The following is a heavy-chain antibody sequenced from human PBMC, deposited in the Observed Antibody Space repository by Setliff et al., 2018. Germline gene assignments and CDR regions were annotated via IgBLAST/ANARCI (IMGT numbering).Heavy chain of an antibody. V-gene: IGHV4-4*08. D-gene: IGHD3-22*01. CDR3: ARNPASGAYYSSRPFHFDY. CDR1: DGSISTYY. CDR2: IYTSGII. J-gene: IGHJ4*02. Sequence: ASETLSLTCTVSDGSISTYYWSWIRQPPGRGLEYIGYIYTSGIINYNPSLKSRVTMSLDTSKNQFSLRLSSVTAADTAIYYCARNPASGAYYSSRPFHFDYWGQGALVTVSS.